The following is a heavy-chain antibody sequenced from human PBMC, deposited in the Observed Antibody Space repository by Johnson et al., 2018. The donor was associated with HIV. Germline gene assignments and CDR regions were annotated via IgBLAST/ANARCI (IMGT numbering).Heavy chain of an antibody. CDR3: AKEEGIAAAGGAFDI. CDR2: IYSGGST. CDR1: GFTVSSNY. V-gene: IGHV3-53*01. Sequence: EVQLVESGGGLIQPGGSLRLSCAASGFTVSSNYMSWVRQAPGKGLEWVSVIYSGGSTYYADSVKGRFTISRDNSKNTLYLQMNSLRAEDTAVYYCAKEEGIAAAGGAFDIWGQGTMVTVSS. J-gene: IGHJ3*02. D-gene: IGHD6-13*01.